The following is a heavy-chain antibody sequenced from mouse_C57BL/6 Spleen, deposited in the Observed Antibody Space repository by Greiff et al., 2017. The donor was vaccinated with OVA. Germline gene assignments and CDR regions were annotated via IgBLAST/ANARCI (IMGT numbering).Heavy chain of an antibody. CDR3: ARDGSSYGYFDV. D-gene: IGHD1-1*01. Sequence: EVKLVESGGGLVKPGGSLKLSCAASGFTFSSYTMSWVRQTPEKRLEWVATISGGGGNTYYPDSVKGRFTISRDNAKNTLYLQMSSLRSEDTALYYCARDGSSYGYFDVWGTGTTVTVSS. V-gene: IGHV5-9*01. CDR1: GFTFSSYT. CDR2: ISGGGGNT. J-gene: IGHJ1*03.